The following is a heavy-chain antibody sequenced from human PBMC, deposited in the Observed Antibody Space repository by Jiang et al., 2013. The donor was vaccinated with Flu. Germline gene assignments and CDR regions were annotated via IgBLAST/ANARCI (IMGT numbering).Heavy chain of an antibody. CDR1: GYTFTSYA. CDR3: ARVLSWTMIVVVIIYYYYGMDV. V-gene: IGHV7-4-1*01. CDR2: INTNTGNP. D-gene: IGHD3-22*01. J-gene: IGHJ6*04. Sequence: QSGSELKKPGASVKVSCKASGYTFTSYAMNWVRQAPGQGLEWMGWINTNTGNPTYAQGFTGRFVFSLDTSVSTAYLQICSLKAEDTAVYYCARVLSWTMIVVVIIYYYYGMDVWGKGTTVTVSS.